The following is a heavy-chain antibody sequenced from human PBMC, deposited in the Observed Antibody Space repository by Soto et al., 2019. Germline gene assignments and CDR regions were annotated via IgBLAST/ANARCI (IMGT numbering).Heavy chain of an antibody. CDR2: ISSSGSTI. CDR3: ARDREHCSSTSCYGSAFDI. D-gene: IGHD2-2*01. CDR1: GFTFSDYY. V-gene: IGHV3-11*01. Sequence: GGSLRLSCAASGFTFSDYYMSWIRQAPGKGLEWVSYISSSGSTIYYADSVKDRFTISRDNAKNSLYLQMNSLRAEDTAVYYCARDREHCSSTSCYGSAFDIWGQGTMVTVSS. J-gene: IGHJ3*02.